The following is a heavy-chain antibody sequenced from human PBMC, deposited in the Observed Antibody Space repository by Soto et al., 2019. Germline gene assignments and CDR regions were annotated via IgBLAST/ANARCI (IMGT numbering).Heavy chain of an antibody. J-gene: IGHJ4*02. CDR2: ISGSGGST. CDR1: GLTFSSYA. V-gene: IGHV3-23*01. D-gene: IGHD1-26*01. Sequence: GGSLRLSCAASGLTFSSYAMSWVRQAPGKGLEWVSAISGSGGSTYYADAVKGRFTISRDNSKTTLYLQMNSLRAEATAVYYWAKDLSIGGATGLFDYWGQGTLVTVSS. CDR3: AKDLSIGGATGLFDY.